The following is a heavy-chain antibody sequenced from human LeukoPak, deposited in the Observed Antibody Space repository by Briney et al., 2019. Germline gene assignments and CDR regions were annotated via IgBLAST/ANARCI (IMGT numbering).Heavy chain of an antibody. CDR2: IGTPGDT. D-gene: IGHD2-2*01. CDR1: GFTFSNYD. Sequence: GGSLRLSCAASGFTFSNYDMHWVRQATGKGLEWVSAIGTPGDTYYPDSVKGRFTISRDDAQNSVYLQMNSLRAGDTAVYYCAREGYCSSPSRYADWHFDLWGRGTLVTVSS. CDR3: AREGYCSSPSRYADWHFDL. J-gene: IGHJ2*01. V-gene: IGHV3-13*04.